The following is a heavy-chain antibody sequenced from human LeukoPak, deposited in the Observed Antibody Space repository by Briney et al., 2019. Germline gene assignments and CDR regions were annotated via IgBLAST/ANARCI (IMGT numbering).Heavy chain of an antibody. CDR2: IYYRRST. J-gene: IGHJ4*02. CDR1: RGSISSYY. D-gene: IGHD3-16*02. CDR3: ARDRWDFYYVWGSYRYGPYFEY. V-gene: IGHV4-59*01. Sequence: PSETVSLTCTVSRGSISSYYWSWIRQPPGKGRVWIGYIYYRRSTNYNPSLKSRVTISVDTAKSQFSLKLSSVTAADTAVYYCARDRWDFYYVWGSYRYGPYFEYWRQGTLVIVTS.